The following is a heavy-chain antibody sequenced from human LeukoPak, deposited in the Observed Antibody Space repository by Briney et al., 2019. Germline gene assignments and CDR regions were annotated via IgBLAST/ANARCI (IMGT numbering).Heavy chain of an antibody. CDR2: ISYDGSTT. J-gene: IGHJ6*04. Sequence: GGSLRLSCAASGFTFSRNAMHWVRQAPGKGLEWVAVISYDGSTTYYSDSAKGRFTISRDNSKNTLYLQMNSLRAEDTAVYYCAELGITMIGGVWGKGTTVTISS. CDR1: GFTFSRNA. V-gene: IGHV3-30*04. CDR3: AELGITMIGGV. D-gene: IGHD3-10*02.